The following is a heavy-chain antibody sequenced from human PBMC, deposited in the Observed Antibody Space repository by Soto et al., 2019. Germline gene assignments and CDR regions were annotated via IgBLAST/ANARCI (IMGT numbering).Heavy chain of an antibody. D-gene: IGHD3-22*01. CDR3: AKVVVMRAVNDALDI. V-gene: IGHV3-23*01. Sequence: GGSLRLSCAASGFSFNDYAMTWVRQAPGKGLEWVSAINDDGDSTYYADSVKGRFTISRDNSKNTVFLEMNSLRAEDTAAYHCAKVVVMRAVNDALDIWGQGTMVTISS. CDR1: GFSFNDYA. CDR2: INDDGDST. J-gene: IGHJ3*02.